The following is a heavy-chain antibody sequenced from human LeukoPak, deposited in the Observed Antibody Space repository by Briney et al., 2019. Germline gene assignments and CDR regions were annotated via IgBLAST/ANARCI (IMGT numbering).Heavy chain of an antibody. V-gene: IGHV3-7*01. CDR3: ARVSSAGYSSGWSPFQH. Sequence: GGSLRLSCAASGFTFSNYWMSWVRQAPGKGLEWEANIKQDGSEKYYVDSVKGRFTISRDNAKNSLYLQMNSLRAEDTAVYYCARVSSAGYSSGWSPFQHWGQGTLVTVSS. D-gene: IGHD6-19*01. CDR2: IKQDGSEK. CDR1: GFTFSNYW. J-gene: IGHJ1*01.